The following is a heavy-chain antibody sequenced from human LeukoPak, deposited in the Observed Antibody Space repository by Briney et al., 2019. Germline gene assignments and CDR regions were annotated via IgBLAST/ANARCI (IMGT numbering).Heavy chain of an antibody. CDR3: ARHYKGGDYYFDY. J-gene: IGHJ4*02. CDR2: IYYSGST. CDR1: GGSINSNSHY. Sequence: SETLSLTCSVSGGSINSNSHYWGWIRQPPGKGLEWIGSIYYSGSTYYNPSLKSRVTISVDTSKNQFSLKLSSVTAADTAVYYCARHYKGGDYYFDYWGQGTLVTVSS. D-gene: IGHD2-21*02. V-gene: IGHV4-39*01.